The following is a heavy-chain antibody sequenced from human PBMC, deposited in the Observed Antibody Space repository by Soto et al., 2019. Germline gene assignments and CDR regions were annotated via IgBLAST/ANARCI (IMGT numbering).Heavy chain of an antibody. Sequence: GGSLRLSCAASGFTFSSYSMNWVRQAPGKGLEWVSSITSSSAFLYYADSLKGRFTISRDNARNSLYLQMHSLRAEDTAVYYCARETASGTTNLDYWGQGTLVTVSS. D-gene: IGHD1-7*01. CDR2: ITSSSAFL. CDR1: GFTFSSYS. J-gene: IGHJ4*02. V-gene: IGHV3-21*01. CDR3: ARETASGTTNLDY.